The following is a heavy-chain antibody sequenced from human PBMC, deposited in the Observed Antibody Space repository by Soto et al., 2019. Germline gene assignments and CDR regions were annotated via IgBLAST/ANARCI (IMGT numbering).Heavy chain of an antibody. CDR2: ISGSGDIT. V-gene: IGHV3-23*01. D-gene: IGHD6-13*01. Sequence: GGSLRLSCAASGFTFSNYAMSWVRQAPGKGLEWVSAISGSGDITYCADSVKGRFLVSRDNSKNTLYLQVNSLRAEDTAVYYCAGGTAATGWGYWGQGTQVTVSS. J-gene: IGHJ4*02. CDR3: AGGTAATGWGY. CDR1: GFTFSNYA.